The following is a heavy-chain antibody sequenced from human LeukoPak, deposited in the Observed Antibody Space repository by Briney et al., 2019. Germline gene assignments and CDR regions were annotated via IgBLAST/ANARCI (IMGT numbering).Heavy chain of an antibody. J-gene: IGHJ4*02. CDR2: IYHSGST. Sequence: SETLSLTCAVSGYSISSGYYWGWIQQPPGKGLEWIGSIYHSGSTYYNPSLKSRVTISVDTSKNQFSLKLSSVTAADTAVYYCARVRRSQTAEDYWGQGTLVTVSS. CDR3: ARVRRSQTAEDY. CDR1: GYSISSGYY. V-gene: IGHV4-38-2*01. D-gene: IGHD1-14*01.